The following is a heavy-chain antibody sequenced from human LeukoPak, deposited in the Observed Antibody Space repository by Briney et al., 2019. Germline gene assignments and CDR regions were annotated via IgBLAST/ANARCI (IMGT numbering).Heavy chain of an antibody. Sequence: GASVKVSCKASGYSFTSNYIHWVRQAPGRGLEWMGMIYPRDGSTSYAQKFQGRVTVTRDTSTNTVHMELSGLRSEDTAVYYCARDQEAFDYWGQGTLVTVSS. CDR2: IYPRDGST. CDR1: GYSFTSNY. J-gene: IGHJ4*02. V-gene: IGHV1-46*01. CDR3: ARDQEAFDY.